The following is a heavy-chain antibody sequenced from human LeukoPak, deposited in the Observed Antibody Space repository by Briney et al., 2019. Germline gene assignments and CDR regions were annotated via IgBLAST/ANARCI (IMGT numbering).Heavy chain of an antibody. D-gene: IGHD3-10*01. J-gene: IGHJ4*02. CDR3: ARAHYYGSGKLDY. V-gene: IGHV3-53*01. Sequence: PGGSLRLSCAASGLTVSRNYMSWVRQAPGKGLEWVSVLYSGGNTYYADSVKGRFSISRDNSKNTLYLQMNSLRAEDTAVYYCARAHYYGSGKLDYWGQGTLVTVSS. CDR2: LYSGGNT. CDR1: GLTVSRNY.